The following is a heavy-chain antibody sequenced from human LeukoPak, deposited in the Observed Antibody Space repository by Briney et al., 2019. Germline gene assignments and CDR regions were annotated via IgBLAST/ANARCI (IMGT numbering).Heavy chain of an antibody. CDR3: ARRGYSSGWEDY. Sequence: SQTLSLTCTVSGGSISRGSYFWSWIRQPAGKGLEWIGRFYTSATPNYNPSLKSRVTISVDTSKNQFSLKLSSVTAADTAVYYCARRGYSSGWEDYWGQGTLVTVSS. CDR1: GGSISRGSYF. D-gene: IGHD6-19*01. V-gene: IGHV4-61*02. CDR2: FYTSATP. J-gene: IGHJ4*02.